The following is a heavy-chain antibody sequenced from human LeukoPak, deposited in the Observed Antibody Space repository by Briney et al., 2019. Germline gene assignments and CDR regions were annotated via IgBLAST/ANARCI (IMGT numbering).Heavy chain of an antibody. CDR2: ICHNGNT. CDR1: GYSISSGYC. J-gene: IGHJ4*02. D-gene: IGHD2-21*01. V-gene: IGHV4-38-2*01. Sequence: SETLSLTCAVSGYSISSGYCWGWIRQPPGKGLEWIGSICHNGNTYYSPSLKCRITVSLETSKNQFSLNLSSATAADTAIYYCARQASAIWGQGTLVTVSS. CDR3: ARQASAI.